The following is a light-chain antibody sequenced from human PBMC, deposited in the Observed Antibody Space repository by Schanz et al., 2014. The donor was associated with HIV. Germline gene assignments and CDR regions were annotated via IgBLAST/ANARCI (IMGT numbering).Light chain of an antibody. V-gene: IGLV1-40*01. J-gene: IGLJ1*01. Sequence: QSVLTQPPSVSGAPGERVTISCTGSSSNIGAGYDVHWYQQLPGTAPKLLIYGNNNRPSGVPDRFSASKSGTSASLAISGLRSDDEADYYCATWDDSLSRYVFGTGTKLTVL. CDR3: ATWDDSLSRYV. CDR1: SSNIGAGYD. CDR2: GNN.